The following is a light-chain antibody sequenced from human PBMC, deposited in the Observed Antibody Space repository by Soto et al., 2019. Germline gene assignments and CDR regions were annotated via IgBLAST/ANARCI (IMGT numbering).Light chain of an antibody. Sequence: EILLRQSPATLSVSPGERVMLSCTGSHDVSTRVAWYQQKNGQSPRLVVYGASNRATGVPARFSGSGSGTEFTLIINSVQSEDFAVYYCQQYTNWPPMYTFGQGTKLEIK. CDR3: QQYTNWPPMYT. CDR1: HDVSTR. J-gene: IGKJ2*01. CDR2: GAS. V-gene: IGKV3-15*01.